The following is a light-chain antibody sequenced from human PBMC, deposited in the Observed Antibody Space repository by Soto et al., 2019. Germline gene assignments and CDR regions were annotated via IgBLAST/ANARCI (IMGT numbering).Light chain of an antibody. J-gene: IGKJ4*01. CDR2: DAS. CDR1: QTVRNNY. CDR3: QQFSSYPLT. Sequence: IGLTQAPATLSLSPGAIAALSGRASQTVRNNYLAWYQQKPGQAPRLLIYDASSRATGIPDRFSGGGSGTDFTLTISRLEPEDFAVYYCQQFSSYPLTFGGGTKVDI. V-gene: IGKV3-20*01.